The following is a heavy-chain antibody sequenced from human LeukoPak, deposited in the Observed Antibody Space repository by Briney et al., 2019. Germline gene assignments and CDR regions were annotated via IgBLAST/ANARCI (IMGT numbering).Heavy chain of an antibody. Sequence: GGSPRLSCAASGFTFSSYAMSWVRQAPGKGLEWVSAISGSGGSTYYADSVKGRFTISRDNSKNTLYLQMNSLRAEDTAVYYCAKELQSPFYYYYGMDVWGQGTTVTVSS. V-gene: IGHV3-23*01. D-gene: IGHD4-4*01. CDR2: ISGSGGST. CDR3: AKELQSPFYYYYGMDV. CDR1: GFTFSSYA. J-gene: IGHJ6*02.